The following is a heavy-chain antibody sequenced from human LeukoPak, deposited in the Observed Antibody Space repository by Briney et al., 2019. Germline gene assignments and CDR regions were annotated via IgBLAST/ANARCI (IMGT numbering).Heavy chain of an antibody. J-gene: IGHJ5*02. Sequence: PGGSLRLSCAASGSTFDDYAMHWVRHAPGKGLEWVSGISWNSGSIGYADSVKGRFTISRDNAKNSLYLQMNSLRAEDTALYYCAKDGSFSTMVRGGWFDPWGQGTLVTVSS. CDR2: ISWNSGSI. CDR1: GSTFDDYA. V-gene: IGHV3-9*01. D-gene: IGHD3-10*01. CDR3: AKDGSFSTMVRGGWFDP.